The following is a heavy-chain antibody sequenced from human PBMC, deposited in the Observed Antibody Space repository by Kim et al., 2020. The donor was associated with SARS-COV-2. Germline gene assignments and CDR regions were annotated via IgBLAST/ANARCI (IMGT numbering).Heavy chain of an antibody. CDR3: VRGVADGSGSYLVRNYNWFDP. J-gene: IGHJ5*02. CDR1: GFTVSSNY. D-gene: IGHD3-10*01. Sequence: GGSLRLSCAASGFTVSSNYMSWVRQAPGKGLEWVSVIYSGGSTYYADSVKGRFTISRDNSKNTLYLQMNSLRAEDTAVYYCVRGVADGSGSYLVRNYNWFDPWGQGTLVTVSS. CDR2: IYSGGST. V-gene: IGHV3-53*01.